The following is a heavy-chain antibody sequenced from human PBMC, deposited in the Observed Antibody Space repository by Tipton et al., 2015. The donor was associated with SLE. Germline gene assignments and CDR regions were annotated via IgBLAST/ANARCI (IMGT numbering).Heavy chain of an antibody. CDR1: GASISGSSW. CDR2: IYHSGSTTYT. CDR3: AGGFYYGSGTFSDFEY. V-gene: IGHV4-4*02. J-gene: IGHJ4*02. Sequence: SLRLSCAVSGASISGSSWWSWVRQPPGKGLEWIGEIYHSGSTTYTNYNPSLKRRVTISVDNSKNQFSLNLNSVTAADTAVYYCAGGFYYGSGTFSDFEYWGQGTLATVSS. D-gene: IGHD3-10*01.